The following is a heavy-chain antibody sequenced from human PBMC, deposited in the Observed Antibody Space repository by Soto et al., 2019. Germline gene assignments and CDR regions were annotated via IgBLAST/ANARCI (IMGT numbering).Heavy chain of an antibody. V-gene: IGHV1-69*01. D-gene: IGHD3-10*01. J-gene: IGHJ4*02. CDR3: ARGAHYYYGSGSYDPLDY. CDR2: IIPIFGIA. CDR1: GGTFSSYA. Sequence: QVQLVQSGAEVKKPGSSVKVSCKASGGTFSSYAISWVRQAPGQGLEWMGGIIPIFGIANYAQKFQGRVTITADESTSTAYMELSSLRSEDTAVYYCARGAHYYYGSGSYDPLDYWGQGTLVTVSS.